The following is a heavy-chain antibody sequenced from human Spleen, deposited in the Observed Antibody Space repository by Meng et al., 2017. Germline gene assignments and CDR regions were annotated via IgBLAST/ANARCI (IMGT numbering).Heavy chain of an antibody. D-gene: IGHD3-22*01. CDR2: ITHNGGRT. V-gene: IGHV3-64*01. Sequence: GESLKISCAASGFTFSIYSMHWVRQAPGKGLEYVSSITHNGGRTYYANSVKGRFSISRDNSESTLYLQMGSLRAEDMAMYYCTRLDSSAYYTDYWGQGTLVTVSS. J-gene: IGHJ4*02. CDR3: TRLDSSAYYTDY. CDR1: GFTFSIYS.